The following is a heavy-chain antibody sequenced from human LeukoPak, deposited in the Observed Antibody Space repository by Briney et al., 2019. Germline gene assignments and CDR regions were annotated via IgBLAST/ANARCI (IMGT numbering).Heavy chain of an antibody. D-gene: IGHD3-10*01. CDR1: GGSINSYY. CDR3: ARDDGYYGSGRSNWYFDL. J-gene: IGHJ2*01. CDR2: IYYTGST. Sequence: PSETLSLTGTVSGGSINSYYWSWIRQPPGKGLEWIGYIYYTGSTNYNPSLKSRVTISVDTSKNQFSLKLSSVTAADTAVYYCARDDGYYGSGRSNWYFDLWGRGTLVTVSS. V-gene: IGHV4-59*01.